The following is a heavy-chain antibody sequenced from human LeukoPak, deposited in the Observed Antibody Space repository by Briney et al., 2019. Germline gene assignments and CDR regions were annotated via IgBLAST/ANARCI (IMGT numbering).Heavy chain of an antibody. V-gene: IGHV3-7*03. J-gene: IGHJ4*02. D-gene: IGHD3-10*01. Sequence: GGSLRLSCAASGFTLSNYWMTWVRQAPGKGLEWVAIINQDGSEKYYLDSVKGRFTISNDNAKDSLFLQMNSLRAEDTAAYYCARPYIAMALDYWGQGALVTVSS. CDR1: GFTLSNYW. CDR2: INQDGSEK. CDR3: ARPYIAMALDY.